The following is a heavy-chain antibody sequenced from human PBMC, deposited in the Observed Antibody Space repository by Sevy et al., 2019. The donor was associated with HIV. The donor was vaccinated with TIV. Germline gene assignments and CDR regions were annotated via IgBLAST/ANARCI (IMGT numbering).Heavy chain of an antibody. J-gene: IGHJ4*02. V-gene: IGHV3-48*03. CDR3: ARVYGHSSSWDRADY. Sequence: GGSLRLSCTASRFTFSSYEMNWVRQAPGKGLEWVSYISSSGSTIYYADSVKGRFTISRDNAKNSLYLQMNSLRAEDTAVYYCARVYGHSSSWDRADYWGQGTLVTVSS. CDR1: RFTFSSYE. CDR2: ISSSGSTI. D-gene: IGHD6-13*01.